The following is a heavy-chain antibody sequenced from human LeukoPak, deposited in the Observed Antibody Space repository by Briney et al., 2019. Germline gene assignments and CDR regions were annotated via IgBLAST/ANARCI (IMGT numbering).Heavy chain of an antibody. J-gene: IGHJ4*02. D-gene: IGHD2-2*01. CDR1: GFTFSSYW. CDR3: ARTVVVVVGASDYFDY. V-gene: IGHV3-7*03. CDR2: IRQDGGVK. Sequence: GGSLRLSCAASGFTFSSYWMTWVRQAPGKGLEWVANIRQDGGVKYYMDPAKGRSTLSRDNAKSSLYLQMNSLRVEDTAMYFCARTVVVVVGASDYFDYWGQGTLVTVSS.